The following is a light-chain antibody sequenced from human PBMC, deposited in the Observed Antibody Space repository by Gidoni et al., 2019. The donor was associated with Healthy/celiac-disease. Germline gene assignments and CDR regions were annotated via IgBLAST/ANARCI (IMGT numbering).Light chain of an antibody. V-gene: IGKV1-27*01. J-gene: IGKJ4*01. Sequence: DIQMTQSPSSLSASVGDRVTITCRASQVISNYLAWYQQKPGKVPKLLIYAASTLKSGVPSRFSGSGSRTDFTLTISSLQPEDVATYYCQKYNSAPLTFGGGTKVEIK. CDR1: QVISNY. CDR2: AAS. CDR3: QKYNSAPLT.